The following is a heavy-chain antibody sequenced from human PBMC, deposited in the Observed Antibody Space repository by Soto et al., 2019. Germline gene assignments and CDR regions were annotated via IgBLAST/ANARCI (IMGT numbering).Heavy chain of an antibody. J-gene: IGHJ4*02. CDR2: IDHVGANT. CDR1: GFIFISSA. Sequence: LRLSCAASGFIFISSAMSWVRQAPGTGLEWVSTIDHVGANTHYADSVKGRFTISRDNSRKTLDLQMNSLRAADTALYYCVSWVYAHFEYLGQGTPHTVSS. V-gene: IGHV3-23*01. D-gene: IGHD2-2*01. CDR3: VSWVYAHFEY.